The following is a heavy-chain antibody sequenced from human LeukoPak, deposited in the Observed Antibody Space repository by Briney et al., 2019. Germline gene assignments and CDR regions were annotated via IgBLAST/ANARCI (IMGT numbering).Heavy chain of an antibody. D-gene: IGHD3-10*01. CDR2: IYHSGST. Sequence: SETLSLTCAVSGYSISSRYYWGWIRQPPGKGLEWIGSIYHSGSTYYNPSLKSRVTISVDTSKNQFSLKLSSVTAADTAVYYCARDAYYYGSGSYYNNWGQGTLVTVSS. V-gene: IGHV4-38-2*02. J-gene: IGHJ4*02. CDR3: ARDAYYYGSGSYYNN. CDR1: GYSISSRYY.